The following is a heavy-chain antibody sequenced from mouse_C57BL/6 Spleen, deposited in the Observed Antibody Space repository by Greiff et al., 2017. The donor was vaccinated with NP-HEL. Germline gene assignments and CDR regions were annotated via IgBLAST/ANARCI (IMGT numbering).Heavy chain of an antibody. J-gene: IGHJ3*01. CDR3: ARGDGYFAY. CDR1: GYTFTSYW. CDR2: IDPSDSET. Sequence: VQLQQPGAELVRPGSSVKLSCKASGYTFTSYWMPWVKQRPIQGLDWIGNIDPSDSETHYNQKFKDKATLTVDKSSSTAYMQLSSLTSEDSAVYYCARGDGYFAYWGQGTLVTVSA. V-gene: IGHV1-52*01. D-gene: IGHD2-3*01.